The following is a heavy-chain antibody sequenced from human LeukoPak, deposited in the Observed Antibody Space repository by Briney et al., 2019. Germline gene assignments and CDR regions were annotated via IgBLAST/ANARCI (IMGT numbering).Heavy chain of an antibody. J-gene: IGHJ4*02. CDR1: GYTFTGYY. CDR2: INPNSGGT. Sequence: ASVKVSCKASGYTFTGYYMHWVRQAPGQGLEWMGWINPNSGGTNYAQKFQGGVTMTRDTSISTAYMELSRLRSDDTAVYYCAREAKRRDGYNGVDYWGQGTLVTVSS. D-gene: IGHD5-24*01. V-gene: IGHV1-2*02. CDR3: AREAKRRDGYNGVDY.